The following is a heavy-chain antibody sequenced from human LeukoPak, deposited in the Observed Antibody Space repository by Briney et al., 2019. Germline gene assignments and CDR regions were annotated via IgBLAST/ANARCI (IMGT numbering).Heavy chain of an antibody. D-gene: IGHD6-19*01. CDR1: GFTFSSYA. V-gene: IGHV3-23*01. Sequence: GGSLRLSCAASGFTFSSYAMSWVRQAPGKGLEWVSAISGSGGSTYYADSVKGRFTISRDNSKNTLYLQMNSLRAEDTAVYYCAKDELVAVAGNEVFDYWGQGTLVTVSS. CDR3: AKDELVAVAGNEVFDY. J-gene: IGHJ4*02. CDR2: ISGSGGST.